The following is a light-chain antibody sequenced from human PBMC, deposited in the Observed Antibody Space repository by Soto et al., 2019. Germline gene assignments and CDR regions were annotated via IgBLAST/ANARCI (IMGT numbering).Light chain of an antibody. V-gene: IGLV1-44*01. Sequence: QSVLTQPPSASGTPGQRVTISCSGSSSNIGSNNVNWYQQLPGTAPKLLMYNNDQRPSGVPDRFSGSKSGTSASLASSGLQSEDEADYYCATWDDSLNGPVFGGGTKLTVL. J-gene: IGLJ3*02. CDR3: ATWDDSLNGPV. CDR1: SSNIGSNN. CDR2: NND.